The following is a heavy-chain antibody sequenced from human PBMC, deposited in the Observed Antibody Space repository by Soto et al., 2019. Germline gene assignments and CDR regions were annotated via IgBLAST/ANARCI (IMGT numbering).Heavy chain of an antibody. CDR1: GFTFSSYG. J-gene: IGHJ4*02. CDR2: IWYDGSNK. D-gene: IGHD4-17*01. Sequence: PGGSLRLSCAASGFTFSSYGMHWVRQAPGKGLEWVAVIWYDGSNKYYADSVKGRFTISRDNSKSTLYPQMNSLRAEDTAVYYCARDYGGKTSYFDYWGQGTLVTVSS. CDR3: ARDYGGKTSYFDY. V-gene: IGHV3-33*01.